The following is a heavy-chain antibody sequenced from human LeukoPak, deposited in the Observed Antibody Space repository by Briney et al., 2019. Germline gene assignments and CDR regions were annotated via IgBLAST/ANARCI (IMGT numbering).Heavy chain of an antibody. CDR1: GFTFSSYG. V-gene: IGHV3-30*03. CDR3: AAIHDYGVYYFDY. Sequence: GGSLRLSCAASGFTFSSYGMHWVRQAPGKGLEWVAVISYDGSNKYYADSVKGRFTISRDNSKNTLYLQMNSLRAEDTAVYYCAAIHDYGVYYFDYWGQGTLVIVSS. D-gene: IGHD4-17*01. J-gene: IGHJ4*02. CDR2: ISYDGSNK.